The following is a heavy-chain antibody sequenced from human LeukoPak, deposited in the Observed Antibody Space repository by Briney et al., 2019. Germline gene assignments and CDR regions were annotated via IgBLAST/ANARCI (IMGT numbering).Heavy chain of an antibody. V-gene: IGHV3-74*01. Sequence: GGSLRLSCAASGFTFSSYWMHWVRQAPGKGLVWVSRINTDGSSTSYADSVKGRFTISRDNAKNTLYLQMNSLRAGDTAVYYCARKIPGEDDAFDIWGQGTMVTVSS. J-gene: IGHJ3*02. D-gene: IGHD3-16*01. CDR2: INTDGSST. CDR3: ARKIPGEDDAFDI. CDR1: GFTFSSYW.